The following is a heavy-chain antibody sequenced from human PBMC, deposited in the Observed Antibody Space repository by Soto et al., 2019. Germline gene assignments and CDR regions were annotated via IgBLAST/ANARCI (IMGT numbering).Heavy chain of an antibody. CDR2: IIPIFNST. J-gene: IGHJ4*02. CDR3: ARAGRGKKAGYNGLVSLGY. V-gene: IGHV1-69*06. CDR1: GSRFSNYV. Sequence: QVQLVQSGAEVKTPGSSLKVSCKVSGSRFSNYVISWVRQAPGHVLEWLGRIIPIFNSTKYAQSFQGRVTITADKSTSTASLELSSLRSDDTAVYYCARAGRGKKAGYNGLVSLGYWGQGTLVTVSS. D-gene: IGHD2-2*02.